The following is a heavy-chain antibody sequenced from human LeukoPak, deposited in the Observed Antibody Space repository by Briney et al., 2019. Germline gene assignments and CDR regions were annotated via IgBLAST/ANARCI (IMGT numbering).Heavy chain of an antibody. CDR1: GGSISSYY. CDR2: IYYSGST. CDR3: ARALPIAAAASYGMDV. V-gene: IGHV4-59*01. Sequence: SETLSLTCTVSGGSISSYYWSWIRQPPGKGLEWIGYIYYSGSTNYNPSLKSRVTISVDTSKNQFSLKLSSVTAADTAVYYCARALPIAAAASYGMDVWGQGAT. J-gene: IGHJ6*02. D-gene: IGHD6-13*01.